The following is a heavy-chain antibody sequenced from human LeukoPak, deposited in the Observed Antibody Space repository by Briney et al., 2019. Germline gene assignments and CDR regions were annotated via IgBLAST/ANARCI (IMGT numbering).Heavy chain of an antibody. D-gene: IGHD3-10*02. Sequence: GGSLRLSCAAAGFTFSTYWTHWVRQVPGKGLVWVSRINSDGRTTGYADSVKGRFTISRDNAKNTLYLQMNSLRVEDTAVYYCGSPRTFSGRNVLDMWGQGTMVTVSS. V-gene: IGHV3-74*01. CDR2: INSDGRTT. CDR1: GFTFSTYW. J-gene: IGHJ3*02. CDR3: GSPRTFSGRNVLDM.